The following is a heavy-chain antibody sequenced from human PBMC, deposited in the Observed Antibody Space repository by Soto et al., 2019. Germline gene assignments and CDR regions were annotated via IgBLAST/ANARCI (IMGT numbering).Heavy chain of an antibody. D-gene: IGHD3-22*01. CDR1: GFTFSSYA. CDR3: ARPLWTDYYNWGYFDL. V-gene: IGHV3-30-3*01. CDR2: ISYDGSNK. Sequence: QVQLVESGGGVVQPGRSLRLSCAASGFTFSSYAMHWVRQAPGKGLEWVAVISYDGSNKYYADSVKGRFTISRDNSKNTLYLQMNSLRAEDTAVYYCARPLWTDYYNWGYFDLWGRGTLVTVSS. J-gene: IGHJ2*01.